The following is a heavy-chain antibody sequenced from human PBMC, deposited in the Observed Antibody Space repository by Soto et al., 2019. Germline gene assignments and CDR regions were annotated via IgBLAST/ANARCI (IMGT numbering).Heavy chain of an antibody. V-gene: IGHV3-73*01. D-gene: IGHD5-12*01. J-gene: IGHJ6*02. Sequence: GGSLRLSCAASGFTFSGSAMHWVRQASGKGLEWVGRIRSKANSYATAYAASVKGRFTISRDDSKNTAYLQMNSLKTEDTAVYYCTRRGGYSGYDYPGRSHYYGMDVWGQGTTVTVSS. CDR3: TRRGGYSGYDYPGRSHYYGMDV. CDR1: GFTFSGSA. CDR2: IRSKANSYAT.